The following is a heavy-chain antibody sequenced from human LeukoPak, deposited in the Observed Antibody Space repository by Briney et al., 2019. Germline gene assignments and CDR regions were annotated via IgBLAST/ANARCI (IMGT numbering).Heavy chain of an antibody. CDR2: IYYSGST. D-gene: IGHD3-22*01. Sequence: ASETLSLTCTVSGGSISSYYWSWIRQPPGKGLEWIGYIYYSGSTNYNPSLKSRVTISVDTSKNQFSLKLSSVTAADTAVYYCARVDYYDSSGYYYSPGAFDIWGQGTMVTVSS. CDR3: ARVDYYDSSGYYYSPGAFDI. V-gene: IGHV4-59*01. CDR1: GGSISSYY. J-gene: IGHJ3*02.